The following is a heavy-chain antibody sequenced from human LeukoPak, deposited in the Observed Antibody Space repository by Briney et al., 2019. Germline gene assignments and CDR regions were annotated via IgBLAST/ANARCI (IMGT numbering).Heavy chain of an antibody. V-gene: IGHV3-48*03. CDR1: GFTFSRYE. J-gene: IGHJ4*02. CDR2: ISSTGSTI. Sequence: GGSLRLSCAASGFTFSRYEMNWVRQAPGKGLEWVSYISSTGSTIYYADSVKGRFTISSDNAKNSLYLQMNSLRAEDTAVYYCARDALAATGTRGDYWGQGTLVTVSS. CDR3: ARDALAATGTRGDY. D-gene: IGHD6-13*01.